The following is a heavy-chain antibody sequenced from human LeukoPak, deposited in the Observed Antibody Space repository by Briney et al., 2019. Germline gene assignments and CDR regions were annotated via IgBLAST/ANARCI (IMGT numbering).Heavy chain of an antibody. V-gene: IGHV1-69*04. CDR1: GGTFSSYT. Sequence: SVKVSCKASGGTFSSYTISWVRQAPGQGLEWMGRIIPILGIANYAQKFQGRVTITADKSTSTAYMELSSLRSEDTAVYYCARDLARAGYYETAYYYGMDVWGQGTTVTVSS. CDR2: IIPILGIA. CDR3: ARDLARAGYYETAYYYGMDV. D-gene: IGHD3-22*01. J-gene: IGHJ6*02.